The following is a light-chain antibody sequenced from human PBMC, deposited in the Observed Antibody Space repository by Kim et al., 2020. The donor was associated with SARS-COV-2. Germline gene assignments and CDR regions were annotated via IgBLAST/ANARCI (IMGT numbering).Light chain of an antibody. CDR1: QNFLSAY. V-gene: IGKV3-20*01. CDR2: NGS. Sequence: SPGEGSTLSCRASQNFLSAYLAWYQQKPGQAPRLVIYNGSDRPTGIPDRFSGRGSGTDFTLSISRLQPEDFAVYYCQQYVNSPFTFGGGTKVDIK. CDR3: QQYVNSPFT. J-gene: IGKJ4*01.